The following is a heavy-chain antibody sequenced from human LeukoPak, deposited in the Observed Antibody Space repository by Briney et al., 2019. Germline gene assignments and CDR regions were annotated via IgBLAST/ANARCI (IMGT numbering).Heavy chain of an antibody. CDR1: GDSVSSNSAA. CDR3: ARDGSPPPKGKYCSSTSCYRGGEGMDV. J-gene: IGHJ6*02. Sequence: SQTLSLTCAISGDSVSSNSAAWNWIRQSPSRGLEWLGKTYYRSKWYNDYAVSVKSRITINPDTSKNQFSLQLNSVTPEDTAVYYCARDGSPPPKGKYCSSTSCYRGGEGMDVWGQGTTVTVSS. V-gene: IGHV6-1*01. CDR2: TYYRSKWYN. D-gene: IGHD2-2*02.